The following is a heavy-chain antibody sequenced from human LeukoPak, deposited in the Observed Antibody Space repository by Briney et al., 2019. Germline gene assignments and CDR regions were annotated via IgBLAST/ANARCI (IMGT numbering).Heavy chain of an antibody. J-gene: IGHJ5*02. V-gene: IGHV3-30-3*01. CDR3: ARDVPHIVVVTSHWFDP. Sequence: GRSLRLSCAASGFTFSSYAMHWVRQAPGKGLEWVAVISYDGSNKYYADSVKGRFTISRDSSKNTLYLQMNSLRAEDTAVYYCARDVPHIVVVTSHWFDPWGQGTLVTVSS. D-gene: IGHD2-21*02. CDR1: GFTFSSYA. CDR2: ISYDGSNK.